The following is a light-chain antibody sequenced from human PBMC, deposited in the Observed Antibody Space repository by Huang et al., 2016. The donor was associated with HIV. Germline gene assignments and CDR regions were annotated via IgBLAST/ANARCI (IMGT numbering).Light chain of an antibody. CDR3: QQRFSTTIT. Sequence: DIQMTQSPPSLSASVEDSVTIACRASQTVNKYLNWYQQKPGQAPRLLIFAASRLRSGVPSRCSGSGSGTEFTLTISSLQLEDFATYYCQQRFSTTITFGQGTRLDIK. CDR1: QTVNKY. CDR2: AAS. V-gene: IGKV1-39*01. J-gene: IGKJ5*01.